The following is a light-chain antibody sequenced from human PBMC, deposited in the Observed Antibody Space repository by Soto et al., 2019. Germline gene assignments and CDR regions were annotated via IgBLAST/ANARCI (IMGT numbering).Light chain of an antibody. V-gene: IGKV3-11*01. CDR3: XXXXXWXLXT. J-gene: IGKJ4*01. CDR2: DAS. Sequence: EIVLTQSPATLSLSPGERATLSCRASQSVNTYLAWYQQKPGQAPRLLIFDASNRATGIPARFSGSGSGTDFTLTXXXXXPEXXXXXXXXXXXXWXLXTFGGGTKVEIK. CDR1: QSVNTY.